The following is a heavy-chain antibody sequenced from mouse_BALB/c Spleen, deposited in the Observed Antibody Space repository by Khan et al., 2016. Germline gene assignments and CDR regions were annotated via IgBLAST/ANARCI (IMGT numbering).Heavy chain of an antibody. Sequence: EVKLLESGGGLVQPGGSLKLSCAASGFDFSRYWMSWVRQAPGKGLEWIGEINPDSSTINYTPSLKDKFIISRDNAKNTLYLQMGKVRSEVTALYDCASLGYYGTMDYWGQGTSGTVSS. CDR1: GFDFSRYW. J-gene: IGHJ4*01. CDR3: ASLGYYGTMDY. CDR2: INPDSSTI. D-gene: IGHD1-1*01. V-gene: IGHV4-1*02.